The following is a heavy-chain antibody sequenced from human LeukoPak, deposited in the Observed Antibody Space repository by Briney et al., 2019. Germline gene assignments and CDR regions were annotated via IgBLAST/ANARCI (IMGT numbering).Heavy chain of an antibody. CDR1: GGSISSGGYY. D-gene: IGHD2-15*01. Sequence: SQTLSLTCTVPGGSISSGGYYWSWIRQHPGKGLEWIGYIYYSGSTYYNPSLKSRVTISVDTSKNQFSLKLSSVTAADTGVYYCARAPGYCSGGSCYTPPAEYFQHWGQGTLVTVSS. CDR3: ARAPGYCSGGSCYTPPAEYFQH. V-gene: IGHV4-31*03. J-gene: IGHJ1*01. CDR2: IYYSGST.